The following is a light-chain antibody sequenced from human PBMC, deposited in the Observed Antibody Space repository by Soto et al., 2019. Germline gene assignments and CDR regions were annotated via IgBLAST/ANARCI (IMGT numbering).Light chain of an antibody. V-gene: IGKV4-1*01. CDR2: WAS. J-gene: IGKJ1*01. Sequence: DIVMTQSPDSLAVSLGERVTINCKSSQSVLSSSNNKNYLTWYQQKLGQPPRLLIYWASTRESGVPDRFSGSGSGADFTLTINSLQAEDVAVYYCQQYYSTPWTFGQGTKVEIK. CDR3: QQYYSTPWT. CDR1: QSVLSSSNNKNY.